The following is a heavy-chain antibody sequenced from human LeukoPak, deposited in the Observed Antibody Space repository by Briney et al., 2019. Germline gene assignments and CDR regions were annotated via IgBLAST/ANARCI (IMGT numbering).Heavy chain of an antibody. Sequence: GGSLRLSCATSGFTFNSYGMHWVRPAPGKGLDWVALIWFDGTNKYYADSVKGRFTISRDNSENTLGLQMNSLRAEDTAVYYCASLSLVLWFGESDDAFDIWGQGTMVTVSS. V-gene: IGHV3-33*01. D-gene: IGHD3-10*01. J-gene: IGHJ3*02. CDR2: IWFDGTNK. CDR1: GFTFNSYG. CDR3: ASLSLVLWFGESDDAFDI.